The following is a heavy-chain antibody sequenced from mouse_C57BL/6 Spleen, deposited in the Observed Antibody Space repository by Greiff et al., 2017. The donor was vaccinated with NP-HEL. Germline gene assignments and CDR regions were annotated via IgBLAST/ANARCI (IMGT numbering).Heavy chain of an antibody. J-gene: IGHJ4*01. CDR2: IWSGGST. CDR1: GFSLTSYG. Sequence: VQLKESGPGLVQPSQSLSITCTVSGFSLTSYGVHWVRQSPGNGLEWLGVIWSGGSTDYNAAFISRLSISKDNSKSQVFFKMNSLQADDTAIYYCARKKGGDHYAMDYWGQGTSVTVSS. CDR3: ARKKGGDHYAMDY. V-gene: IGHV2-2*01.